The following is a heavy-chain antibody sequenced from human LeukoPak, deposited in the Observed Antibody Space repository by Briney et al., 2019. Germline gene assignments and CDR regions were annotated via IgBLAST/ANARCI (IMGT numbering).Heavy chain of an antibody. CDR3: ARASGSTIFNYYGMDV. CDR2: IYYSGST. J-gene: IGHJ6*02. Sequence: SETLSLTCTVSGGSISSYYWSWIRQPPGKGLEWIGYIYYSGSTNYNPSLKSRVTISVDTSKNQFSLKLSSVTAADTAVYYCARASGSTIFNYYGMDVWGQGTTVTVSS. CDR1: GGSISSYY. D-gene: IGHD3-3*01. V-gene: IGHV4-59*01.